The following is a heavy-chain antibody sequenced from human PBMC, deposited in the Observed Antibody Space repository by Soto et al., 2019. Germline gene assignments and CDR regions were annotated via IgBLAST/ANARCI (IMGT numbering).Heavy chain of an antibody. CDR3: VREVDGVCPMGY. CDR1: GYTFTGYY. V-gene: IGHV1-2*02. D-gene: IGHD2-8*01. J-gene: IGHJ4*02. CDR2: INPNSGGT. Sequence: ASVKVSCKASGYTFTGYYMHWVRQAPGQGLEWMGWINPNSGGTNYAQKFQGRVTMTRDTSISTAYMELSRLRSDDTAVYYCVREVDGVCPMGYWGQGTLVTVSS.